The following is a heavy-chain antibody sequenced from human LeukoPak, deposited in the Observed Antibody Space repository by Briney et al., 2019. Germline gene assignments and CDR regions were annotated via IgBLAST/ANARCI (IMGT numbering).Heavy chain of an antibody. CDR3: AKGIPLTLFAC. CDR1: GFTFSDYG. V-gene: IGHV3-23*01. J-gene: IGHJ4*02. D-gene: IGHD3-9*01. CDR2: ITGSGGGT. Sequence: GGSLRLSCAASGFTFSDYGMTWVRQAPGKGLEWVSTITGSGGGTFYADSVRGRFTISRDNSKNMVYLQMNSLSAEDTAVYYCAKGIPLTLFACWGQGTLVTVSS.